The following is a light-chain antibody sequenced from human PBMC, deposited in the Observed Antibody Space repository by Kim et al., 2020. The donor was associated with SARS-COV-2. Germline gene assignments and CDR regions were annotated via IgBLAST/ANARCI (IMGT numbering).Light chain of an antibody. CDR2: DAS. CDR1: QSLTTF. V-gene: IGKV3-11*01. J-gene: IGKJ4*01. CDR3: QQRFSWPLT. Sequence: SLSPGERATLSCRASQSLTTFLAWYQHKPGQAPRLLIYDASNRATGVPARFSGSGSGTDFTLTINYLEPEDFAVYYCQQRFSWPLTFGGGTKLEI.